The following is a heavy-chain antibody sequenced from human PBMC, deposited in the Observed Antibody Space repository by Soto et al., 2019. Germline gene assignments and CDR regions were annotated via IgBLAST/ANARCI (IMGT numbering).Heavy chain of an antibody. J-gene: IGHJ5*02. CDR2: IYYSGDT. CDR3: ATRITVFGLLIPPFDP. D-gene: IGHD3-3*01. V-gene: IGHV4-39*01. Sequence: TLSLTCNVSGYSISSTGYYWGWVRQPPGKALEWIASIYYSGDTYYNPSFQSRVTMSVDTSKNQFSLRLSSVTAADTAIYYCATRITVFGLLIPPFDPWGQGTQVTVSS. CDR1: GYSISSTGYY.